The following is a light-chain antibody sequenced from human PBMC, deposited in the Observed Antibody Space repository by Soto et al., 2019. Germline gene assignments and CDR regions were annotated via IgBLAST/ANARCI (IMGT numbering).Light chain of an antibody. CDR2: GAS. Sequence: EIVLTQSPGTLSLSPGERATLSCRASQSVSSSYLAWYQQKPGQAPRLLIYGASSRATGIPDRFSGSGSGTDFTLTISRLEPEDFVVYYCQQYGSSRWTFGQGTKGEIK. CDR1: QSVSSSY. V-gene: IGKV3-20*01. CDR3: QQYGSSRWT. J-gene: IGKJ1*01.